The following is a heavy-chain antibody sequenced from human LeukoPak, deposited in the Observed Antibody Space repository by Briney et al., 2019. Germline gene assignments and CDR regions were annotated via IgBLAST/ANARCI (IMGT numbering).Heavy chain of an antibody. CDR1: GYTFTSYD. D-gene: IGHD6-13*01. CDR2: MNPNSGNT. CDR3: ARAIGSSSWYYFDY. Sequence: GASVKVSCKASGYTFTSYDINWVRQATGQGLEWMGWMNPNSGNTGYAQKFQGRVTMTRNTSISTAYMELSGLRSEDTAVYYCARAIGSSSWYYFDYWGQGTLVTVSS. J-gene: IGHJ4*02. V-gene: IGHV1-8*01.